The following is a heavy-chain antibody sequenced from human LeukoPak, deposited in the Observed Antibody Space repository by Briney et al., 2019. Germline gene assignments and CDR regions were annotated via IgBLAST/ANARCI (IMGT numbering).Heavy chain of an antibody. V-gene: IGHV3-33*01. CDR3: ARIYGSGYAGDY. D-gene: IGHD5-18*01. Sequence: PGGSLRLSCAASGFTFRNFGFHWVRQAPGKGLEWVAVIYYDGSKYFYADSVKGRFTIFRDYSKNTLYLQINSLRAEDTAVYYCARIYGSGYAGDYWGQGTLVTVSS. CDR2: IYYDGSKY. CDR1: GFTFRNFG. J-gene: IGHJ4*02.